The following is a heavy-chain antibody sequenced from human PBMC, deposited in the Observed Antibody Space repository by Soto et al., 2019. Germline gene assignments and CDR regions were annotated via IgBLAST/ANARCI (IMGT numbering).Heavy chain of an antibody. D-gene: IGHD3-3*01. CDR2: INHSGST. J-gene: IGHJ6*02. V-gene: IGHV4-34*01. CDR1: GGSFSGYY. Sequence: PSETLSLTRAVYGGSFSGYYWSWIRQPPGKGLEWIGEINHSGSTNYNPSLKSRVTISVDTSKNQFSLKLSSVTAADTAVYYCGRPPKSSRFLEWQTVAYYYYGMDLWGQGTTVTVSS. CDR3: GRPPKSSRFLEWQTVAYYYYGMDL.